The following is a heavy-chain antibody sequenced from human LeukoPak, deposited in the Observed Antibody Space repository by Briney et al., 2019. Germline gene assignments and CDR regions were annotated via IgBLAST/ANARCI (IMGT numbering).Heavy chain of an antibody. CDR1: GYTLTELS. V-gene: IGHV1-24*01. Sequence: ASVKVSCKVSGYTLTELSMHWVRQAPGKGLEWMGGFDPEDGETIYAQKFQGRVTMTEDTSTDTAYMELSSLRSEDTAVYYCATAQGYCSGGSCYNWLDPWGQGTLVTVSS. D-gene: IGHD2-15*01. J-gene: IGHJ5*02. CDR2: FDPEDGET. CDR3: ATAQGYCSGGSCYNWLDP.